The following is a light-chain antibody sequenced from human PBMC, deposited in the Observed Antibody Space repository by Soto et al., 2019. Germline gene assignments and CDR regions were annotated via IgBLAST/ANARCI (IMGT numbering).Light chain of an antibody. J-gene: IGLJ3*02. Sequence: QSVLTQPPSVSGAPGQRVTISCTGSYSNIGAGYEVHWYQQIPGTAPKLLISGHNNRPSGVPDRFFGSKSGTSASLTIIGLQAEDEADYSCQSYDSSLSGSGVFGGGTKVTVL. CDR3: QSYDSSLSGSGV. V-gene: IGLV1-40*01. CDR2: GHN. CDR1: YSNIGAGYE.